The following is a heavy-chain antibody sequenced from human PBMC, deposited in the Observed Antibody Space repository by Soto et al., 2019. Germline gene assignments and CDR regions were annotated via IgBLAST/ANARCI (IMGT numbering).Heavy chain of an antibody. J-gene: IGHJ4*02. Sequence: SETLSLTCAVSGDSISSYYWSWIRQPPGKGLEWIGYIYYSGSTDYNPSLKSRVTISVDTSKNQFSLKLSSVTAADTAVYYCARAWGRVFDYWGQGTLVTV. CDR1: GDSISSYY. CDR3: ARAWGRVFDY. D-gene: IGHD3-16*01. CDR2: IYYSGST. V-gene: IGHV4-59*01.